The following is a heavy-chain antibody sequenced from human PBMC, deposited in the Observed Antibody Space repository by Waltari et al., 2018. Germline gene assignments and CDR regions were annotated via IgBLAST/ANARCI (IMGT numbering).Heavy chain of an antibody. D-gene: IGHD2-2*01. J-gene: IGHJ6*02. CDR1: GFTFSSYS. Sequence: EVQLVESGGGLVKPGGSLRLSCAASGFTFSSYSMNWVRQAPGKGLEWVSSISSSSIYINYAESVKGRFTIARDNAKNSLYLQMNSLRAEDTAVYYCARGYCSSTSCYVEWGYYYYGMDVWGQGTTVTVSS. V-gene: IGHV3-21*01. CDR3: ARGYCSSTSCYVEWGYYYYGMDV. CDR2: ISSSSIYI.